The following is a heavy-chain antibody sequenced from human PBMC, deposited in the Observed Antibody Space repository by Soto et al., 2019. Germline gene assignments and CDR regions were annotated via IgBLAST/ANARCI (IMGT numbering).Heavy chain of an antibody. J-gene: IGHJ4*02. CDR2: TYYSGST. V-gene: IGHV4-30-4*01. D-gene: IGHD1-1*01. Sequence: QVQLQESGPGLVKPSQTLSLTCTVSGGSISSGDYYWSWIRQPPGKGLEWIGYTYYSGSTYYNPSLKSRVTIPVGTSKNQCSLKLSSVTAADTAVYYCARFTGTTLVGDYWGQGTLVTVSS. CDR1: GGSISSGDYY. CDR3: ARFTGTTLVGDY.